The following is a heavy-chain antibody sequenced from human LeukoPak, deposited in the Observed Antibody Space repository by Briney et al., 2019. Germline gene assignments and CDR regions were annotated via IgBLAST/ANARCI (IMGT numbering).Heavy chain of an antibody. CDR2: INSSSGYI. D-gene: IGHD3-22*01. CDR1: GFTFRNYN. Sequence: GGSLRLSCAASGFTFRNYNMNWVRQAPGKGLEWVSSINSSSGYIYYADSVKGRFTISRDNSKNTLYLQMNSLRAEDTAVYYCAREGDYYDSSGYPDYWGQGTLVTVSS. J-gene: IGHJ4*02. CDR3: AREGDYYDSSGYPDY. V-gene: IGHV3-21*01.